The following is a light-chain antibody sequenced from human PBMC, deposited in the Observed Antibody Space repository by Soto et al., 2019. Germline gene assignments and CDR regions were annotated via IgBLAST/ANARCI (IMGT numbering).Light chain of an antibody. J-gene: IGLJ2*01. CDR2: QDS. CDR3: QAWDSSTHVV. CDR1: KLGDKY. V-gene: IGLV3-1*01. Sequence: SYELTQPPSVSVSPGQTASITCSGDKLGDKYACWHQQKPGQSPVLVIYQDSKRPSGIPERFSGSNSGNTATLTISGTQAMDEADYYCQAWDSSTHVVFGGGTKVTVL.